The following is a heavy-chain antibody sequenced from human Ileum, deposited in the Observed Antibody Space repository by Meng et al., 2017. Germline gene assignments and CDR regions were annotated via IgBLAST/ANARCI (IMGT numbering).Heavy chain of an antibody. CDR2: IIPIFGTA. J-gene: IGHJ1*01. D-gene: IGHD2-21*02. V-gene: IGHV1-69*06. Sequence: SVKVSCKASGGTFSSYAISWVRQAPGQGLEWMGGIIPIFGTANYAQKFQGRVTITADKSTSTAYMELSSLRFEDTAVYYCARGGSCGGDCREYFQHWGQGTLVTVSS. CDR1: GGTFSSYA. CDR3: ARGGSCGGDCREYFQH.